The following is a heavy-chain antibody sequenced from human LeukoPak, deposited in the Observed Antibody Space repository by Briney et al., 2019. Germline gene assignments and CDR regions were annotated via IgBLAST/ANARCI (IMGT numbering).Heavy chain of an antibody. CDR1: GGSISSSRYS. CDR2: IYYSGST. J-gene: IGHJ5*02. V-gene: IGHV4-39*01. Sequence: PSETLSLTCTVSGGSISSSRYSWGWLRQPPGKGLEWIGSIYYSGSTYYNPSLKSRVTISVDTSKNQFSLKLSSVTAADTAVYYCAILSVAGTNWFDPWGRGTLVTVSS. CDR3: AILSVAGTNWFDP. D-gene: IGHD6-19*01.